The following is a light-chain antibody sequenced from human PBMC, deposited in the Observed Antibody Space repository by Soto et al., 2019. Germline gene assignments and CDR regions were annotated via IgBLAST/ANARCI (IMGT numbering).Light chain of an antibody. CDR1: QSVSSSY. CDR3: QQYGSSPLT. Sequence: EIVLTQSPGTLSLSPGERATLSCRASQSVSSSYLAWYQQKPGQAPRLLIYGASSRATGIPDRFSGSGSGTDFTLTISRLEPEDFAVYYCQQYGSSPLTFGKGNQLEIK. CDR2: GAS. J-gene: IGKJ2*01. V-gene: IGKV3-20*01.